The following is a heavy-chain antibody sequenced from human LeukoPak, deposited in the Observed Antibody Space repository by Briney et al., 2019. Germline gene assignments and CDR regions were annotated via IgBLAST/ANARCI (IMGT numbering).Heavy chain of an antibody. CDR2: INHSGST. D-gene: IGHD3-10*01. CDR3: ARARGAYYGSGSYYPSSSYFDY. Sequence: SETLSLTCAVYGGSFSGYYWSWIRQPPGKGLEWIGEINHSGSTNYNPSLMSRVTISVDTSKNQFSLKLSSVTAADTAVYYCARARGAYYGSGSYYPSSSYFDYWGQGTLVTVSS. V-gene: IGHV4-34*01. J-gene: IGHJ4*02. CDR1: GGSFSGYY.